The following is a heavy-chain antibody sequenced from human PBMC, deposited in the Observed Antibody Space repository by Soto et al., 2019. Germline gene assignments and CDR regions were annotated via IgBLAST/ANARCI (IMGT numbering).Heavy chain of an antibody. Sequence: SETLSLTCAVYGGSFSGYYWSWIRQPPGKGLEWIGYIYYSGSTNYNPSLKSRVTISVDTSKNQSSLKLSSVTAADTAVYYCARRGFYYDSSGYYNEVYYYGMDVWGQGTTVTVSS. CDR3: ARRGFYYDSSGYYNEVYYYGMDV. D-gene: IGHD3-22*01. CDR2: IYYSGST. V-gene: IGHV4-59*01. CDR1: GGSFSGYY. J-gene: IGHJ6*02.